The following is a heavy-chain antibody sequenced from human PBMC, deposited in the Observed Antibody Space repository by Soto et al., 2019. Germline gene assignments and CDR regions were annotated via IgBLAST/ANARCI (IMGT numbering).Heavy chain of an antibody. CDR3: ARRHDAFDI. V-gene: IGHV4-59*08. CDR1: GGSISSYY. Sequence: QVQLQESGPGLVKPSETLSLTCTVSGGSISSYYWSWIRQPPGKGLEWIGYIYYSGSTNYNPSLTSRFTVSVDTSKNQFSLKLSSVTAADTAVYYCARRHDAFDIWGQGTMVTVSS. J-gene: IGHJ3*02. CDR2: IYYSGST.